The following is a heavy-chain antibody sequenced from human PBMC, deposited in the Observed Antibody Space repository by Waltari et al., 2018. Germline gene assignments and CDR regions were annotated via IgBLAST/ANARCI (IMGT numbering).Heavy chain of an antibody. CDR1: GFKLRYYW. Sequence: EVHLVESGGGLVQPGGYLRLSCTASGFKLRYYWMSWVRQAPGKGLEWVANIKEDGSEKHYVDSVKGRFTISRDNAHDSLYLQMNSLRAEDTAVYFCGKDMDVWGQGTTVTV. CDR2: IKEDGSEK. V-gene: IGHV3-7*01. J-gene: IGHJ6*02. CDR3: GKDMDV.